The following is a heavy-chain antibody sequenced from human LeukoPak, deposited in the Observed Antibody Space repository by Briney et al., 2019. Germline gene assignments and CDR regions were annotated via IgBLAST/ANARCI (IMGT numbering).Heavy chain of an antibody. V-gene: IGHV4-39*01. J-gene: IGHJ5*02. D-gene: IGHD5-12*01. CDR2: MYYGGST. CDR3: ARQYSGLNWFDP. CDR1: SGSISSSSYY. Sequence: SETLSLTCTVSSGSISSSSYYWGWIRQPPGKGLEWIGSMYYGGSTYCNPSLKSRVTISVDTSKNQVSLKLNSVTAADTAVYYCARQYSGLNWFDPWGQGILVTVSS.